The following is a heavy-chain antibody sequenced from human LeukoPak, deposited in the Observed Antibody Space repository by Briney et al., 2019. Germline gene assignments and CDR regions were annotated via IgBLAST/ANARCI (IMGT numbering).Heavy chain of an antibody. Sequence: PSETLSLTCTVSGGSISSYYWSWLRQPPGKGLEWIGYIYYSGSTNYNPSLKSRVTISVDTSKNQFSLKLSSVTAADTAVYYCARDSAAAGLFDYWGQGTLVTVSS. CDR3: ARDSAAAGLFDY. D-gene: IGHD6-13*01. CDR2: IYYSGST. CDR1: GGSISSYY. J-gene: IGHJ4*02. V-gene: IGHV4-59*01.